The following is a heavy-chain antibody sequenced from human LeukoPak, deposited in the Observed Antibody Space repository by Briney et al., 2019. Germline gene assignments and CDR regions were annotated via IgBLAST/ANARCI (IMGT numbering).Heavy chain of an antibody. CDR3: VTNAYYYDSSSHN. J-gene: IGHJ4*02. CDR2: IYYSGDT. D-gene: IGHD3-22*01. V-gene: IGHV4-30-4*08. Sequence: SETLSLTCTVSGGSIDSGDDYWSWIRQHPGEGLEWIGYIYYSGDTYYNPSLKSRVTISVDTSKNQFSLKLSSVAAADTAVYYCVTNAYYYDSSSHNWGQGTLVTVSS. CDR1: GGSIDSGDDY.